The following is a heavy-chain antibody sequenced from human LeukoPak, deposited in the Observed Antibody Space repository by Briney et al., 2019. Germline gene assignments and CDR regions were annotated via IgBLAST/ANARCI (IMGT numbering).Heavy chain of an antibody. D-gene: IGHD3-10*01. Sequence: SETLSLTCTVSGGSISSSSCYWGWIRQPPGKGLEWIGSIYYSGSTYYHPSLKRRATISVDTSKNQFSLKLSSVTAADTAVYYWARLPAGSGSLSYFDYWGQGTLATVSS. CDR3: ARLPAGSGSLSYFDY. CDR2: IYYSGST. J-gene: IGHJ4*02. V-gene: IGHV4-39*01. CDR1: GGSISSSSCY.